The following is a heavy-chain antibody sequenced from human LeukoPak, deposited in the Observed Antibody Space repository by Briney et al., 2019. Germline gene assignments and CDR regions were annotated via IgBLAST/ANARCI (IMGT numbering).Heavy chain of an antibody. CDR3: TRERRGSYYAFES. V-gene: IGHV3-11*01. Sequence: GGSLRLSCAPSGFRLSDYQMIGLRQAPEKALEGISYITANGRSTNYADSMKGRFTIYRDNAKNSVVNSLRAEDTAVYYCTRERRGSYYAFESWGQGTLVSVSS. D-gene: IGHD3-16*01. CDR2: ITANGRST. CDR1: GFRLSDYQ. J-gene: IGHJ4*02.